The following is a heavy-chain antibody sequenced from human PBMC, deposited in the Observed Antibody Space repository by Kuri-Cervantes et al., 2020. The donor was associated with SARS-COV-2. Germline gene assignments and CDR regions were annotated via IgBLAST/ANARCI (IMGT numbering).Heavy chain of an antibody. J-gene: IGHJ3*02. CDR3: ARPRGGSSWSRDAFDI. Sequence: GEFLKISCKGSGYSFTSYWIGWVRQMPGKGLEWMGIIYPGDSDTRYSPSFQGQVTISADKSISTAYLQWSSLKASDTAMYYCARPRGGSSWSRDAFDIWGQGTMVTVSS. CDR1: GYSFTSYW. CDR2: IYPGDSDT. V-gene: IGHV5-51*01. D-gene: IGHD6-13*01.